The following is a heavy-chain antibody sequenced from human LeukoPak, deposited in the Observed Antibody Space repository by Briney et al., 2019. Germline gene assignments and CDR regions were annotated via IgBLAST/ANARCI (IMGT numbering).Heavy chain of an antibody. CDR2: INPNSGGK. Sequence: ASEKVACKASVYTFTAFHIHWVRQAPGQGLEWMGWINPNSGGKNSAQKFQGRVTMTRDTSISTVYMELTKLRSDDTAVYYCARRLGSSFSSGFDYWGQGTLVTVSS. J-gene: IGHJ4*02. V-gene: IGHV1-2*02. CDR3: ARRLGSSFSSGFDY. D-gene: IGHD6-19*01. CDR1: VYTFTAFH.